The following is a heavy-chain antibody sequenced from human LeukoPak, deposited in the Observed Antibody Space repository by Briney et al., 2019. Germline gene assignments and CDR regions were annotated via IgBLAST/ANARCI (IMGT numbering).Heavy chain of an antibody. D-gene: IGHD3-22*01. CDR2: FYPEDGET. Sequence: ASVKVSCKVSGYTLTELSMHWVRQAPGKGREWMGGFYPEDGETTYAQKFQGRVTMTEDTSTDTAYMELSSLRSENTAVYYCATDLANYYDSSGYYRFDYWGQGTLVTVSS. CDR3: ATDLANYYDSSGYYRFDY. V-gene: IGHV1-24*01. J-gene: IGHJ4*02. CDR1: GYTLTELS.